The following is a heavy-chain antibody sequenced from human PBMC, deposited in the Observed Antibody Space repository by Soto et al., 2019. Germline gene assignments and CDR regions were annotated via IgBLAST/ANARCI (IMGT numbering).Heavy chain of an antibody. D-gene: IGHD1-26*01. J-gene: IGHJ4*02. CDR1: GLTFNNAW. CDR3: TTYSGAAFEY. CDR2: IRSKSDGGTT. Sequence: WGSLRLSCVASGLTFNNAWMNLFRQAPGKWLEWVGRIRSKSDGGTTDYAAPVKGRFTISRDDSKNMVDLQMSSLKTEDTAIYYCTTYSGAAFEYWGQGAPVTVS. V-gene: IGHV3-15*01.